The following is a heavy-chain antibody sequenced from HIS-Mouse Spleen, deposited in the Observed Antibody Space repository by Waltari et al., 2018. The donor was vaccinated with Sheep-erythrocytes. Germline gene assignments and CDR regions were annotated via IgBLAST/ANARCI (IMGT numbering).Heavy chain of an antibody. Sequence: QVQLVESGGGVVQPGRSLRLSCAASGFTFSSYGMHWVRQAPGKGLEWVAVISYDGSNKYYADSVKGRFTISRDNSKNTLYLQMNSLRAEDTAVYYCAKVNPMDYWGQGTLVTISS. CDR3: AKVNPMDY. CDR2: ISYDGSNK. V-gene: IGHV3-30*18. CDR1: GFTFSSYG. J-gene: IGHJ4*02.